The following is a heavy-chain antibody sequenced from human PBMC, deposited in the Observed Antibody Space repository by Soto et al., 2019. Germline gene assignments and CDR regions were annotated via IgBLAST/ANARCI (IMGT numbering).Heavy chain of an antibody. D-gene: IGHD1-26*01. CDR1: GFSFTSYA. Sequence: PGGSLRLSCAASGFSFTSYALSWVRQAPGKGLEWVSTISGSDGKTYYADSVKGRFSISRDTSKTTLYLQMNSLRVEDTAVYYCARWSFLDYWGQGXRVTVYS. CDR2: ISGSDGKT. V-gene: IGHV3-23*01. J-gene: IGHJ4*02. CDR3: ARWSFLDY.